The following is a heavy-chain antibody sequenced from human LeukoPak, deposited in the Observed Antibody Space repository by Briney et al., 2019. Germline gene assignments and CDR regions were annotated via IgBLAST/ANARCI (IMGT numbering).Heavy chain of an antibody. J-gene: IGHJ4*02. CDR3: ARDRAGYYDSSGYYDY. V-gene: IGHV3-53*01. D-gene: IGHD3-22*01. Sequence: GGSLRLSCAASGFTVSSNYMSWVRQAPGKGLEWVSVIYSGGSTYYADSVKGRFTISRDNSKNTLYLQMNSLRAEDTAVYYCARDRAGYYDSSGYYDYWGQGTLVTVSS. CDR2: IYSGGST. CDR1: GFTVSSNY.